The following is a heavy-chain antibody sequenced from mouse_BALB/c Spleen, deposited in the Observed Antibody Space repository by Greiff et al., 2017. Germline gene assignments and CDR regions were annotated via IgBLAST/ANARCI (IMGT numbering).Heavy chain of an antibody. D-gene: IGHD1-1*01. Sequence: QVQLQQPGAELVKPGASVKLSCKASGYTFTSYWMHWVKQRPGQGLEWIGEINPSNGRTNYNEKFKSKATLTVDKSSSTAYMQLSSLTSEDSAVYYCARWGTTVVADYWGQGTTLTVSS. CDR2: INPSNGRT. CDR3: ARWGTTVVADY. J-gene: IGHJ2*01. CDR1: GYTFTSYW. V-gene: IGHV1S81*02.